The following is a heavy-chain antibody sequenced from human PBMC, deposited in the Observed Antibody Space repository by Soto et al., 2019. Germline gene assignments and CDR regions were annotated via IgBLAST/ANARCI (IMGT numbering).Heavy chain of an antibody. D-gene: IGHD3-22*01. CDR2: ISYDGSNK. J-gene: IGHJ2*01. CDR1: GFTFSSYA. V-gene: IGHV3-30-3*01. Sequence: GGSLRLSCAASGFTFSSYAMHWVRQAPGKGLEWVAVISYDGSNKYYADSVKGRFTISRDNSKNTLYLQMNSLRAEDTAVYYCARGACRYYNSSGPYWFFVLWGRGTLVTVS. CDR3: ARGACRYYNSSGPYWFFVL.